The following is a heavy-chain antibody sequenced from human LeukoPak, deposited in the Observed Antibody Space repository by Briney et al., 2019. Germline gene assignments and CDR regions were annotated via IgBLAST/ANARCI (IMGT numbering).Heavy chain of an antibody. J-gene: IGHJ4*02. V-gene: IGHV3-30*02. CDR2: IRYDGSNK. CDR3: AKVEYTSSWYGVGSLDY. Sequence: GGSLRLSCAASGFTFSSYAMHWVRQAPGKGLEWVAFIRYDGSNKYYADSVKGRFTISRDNSKDTLYLQMNSLRPEDTAVYYCAKVEYTSSWYGVGSLDYWGQGTLVTVSS. CDR1: GFTFSSYA. D-gene: IGHD6-13*01.